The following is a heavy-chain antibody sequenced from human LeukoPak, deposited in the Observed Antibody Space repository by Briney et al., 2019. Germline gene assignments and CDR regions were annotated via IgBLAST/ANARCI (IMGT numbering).Heavy chain of an antibody. CDR1: GDTFTSYG. Sequence: GASVKVSCKASGDTFTSYGISWVRQTPGQRLEWMGWISAYNGNTNYAQKLQGRVTMTTDTSTSTAYMELRSLRSDDTAVYYCARGGDNSGYSTDDYWGQGTLVTVSS. CDR2: ISAYNGNT. CDR3: ARGGDNSGYSTDDY. D-gene: IGHD3-22*01. V-gene: IGHV1-18*01. J-gene: IGHJ4*02.